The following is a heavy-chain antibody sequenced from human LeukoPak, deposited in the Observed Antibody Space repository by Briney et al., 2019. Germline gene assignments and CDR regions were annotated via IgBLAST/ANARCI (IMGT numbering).Heavy chain of an antibody. D-gene: IGHD6-19*01. CDR1: GFTFSSYE. Sequence: PGGSLRLSCAASGFTFSSYEMNWVRQAPGKGLEWVSASGTGGTTYYADSVKGRFTVSRDNSKNTLYLQMNSLRAEDTAVYFCAKRYTSDWYLFDYWGQGTLVTVSS. J-gene: IGHJ4*02. V-gene: IGHV3-23*01. CDR2: SGTGGTT. CDR3: AKRYTSDWYLFDY.